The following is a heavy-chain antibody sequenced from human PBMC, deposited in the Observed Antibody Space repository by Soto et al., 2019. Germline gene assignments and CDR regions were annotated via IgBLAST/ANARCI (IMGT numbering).Heavy chain of an antibody. D-gene: IGHD3-22*01. CDR3: ARLQESSGYYYDFDF. CDR2: IYYSGST. Sequence: SETLSLTCTVSGGSISSYYWSWIRQPPGKGLEWIGYIYYSGSTNYNPSLKSRVTISVDTSKNQFSLKLSSVTAADTAVYYCARLQESSGYYYDFDFWGQGTLVTVSS. CDR1: GGSISSYY. J-gene: IGHJ4*02. V-gene: IGHV4-59*01.